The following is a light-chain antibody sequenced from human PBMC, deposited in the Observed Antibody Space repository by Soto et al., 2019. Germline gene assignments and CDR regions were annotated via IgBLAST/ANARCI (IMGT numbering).Light chain of an antibody. J-gene: IGKJ1*01. CDR1: QDIRDD. CDR2: TAS. CDR3: LQDYNYPWT. Sequence: IQMTQSPSSLSASVGGRGTIACRASQDIRDDLGWYQHKPGKAPNLVIHTASSLQSGVPSRFSGSGSGTDFTLTISSLQAEDFATYYCLQDYNYPWTFGQGTKLDIK. V-gene: IGKV1-6*01.